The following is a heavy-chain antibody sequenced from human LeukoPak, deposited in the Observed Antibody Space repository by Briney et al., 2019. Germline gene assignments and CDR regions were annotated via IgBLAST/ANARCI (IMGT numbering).Heavy chain of an antibody. CDR2: IQYDGSEK. Sequence: GGSLRLSCAASGFTFSTFGMNWVRQAPGKGREWVAFIQYDGSEKYYADSVKGRFTISRDNDKNSLYLQMNSLRAEDTAVYYCAELGITMIGGVWGKGTTVTISS. J-gene: IGHJ6*04. CDR1: GFTFSTFG. CDR3: AELGITMIGGV. V-gene: IGHV3-30*02. D-gene: IGHD3-10*01.